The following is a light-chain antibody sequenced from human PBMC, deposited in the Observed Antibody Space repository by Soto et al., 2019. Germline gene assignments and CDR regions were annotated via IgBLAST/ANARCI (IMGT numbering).Light chain of an antibody. Sequence: DIVMTQSPLSLPVTPGEPASISCRSSQSLLHSNGYNYLDWYLQKPGQSLQLLIYLGSNRASGVPDRFSGRGSGRDFTLKISRVEAEDVGVYYCMQALQTPPTFGQGTKVDIK. CDR2: LGS. V-gene: IGKV2-28*01. J-gene: IGKJ1*01. CDR3: MQALQTPPT. CDR1: QSLLHSNGYNY.